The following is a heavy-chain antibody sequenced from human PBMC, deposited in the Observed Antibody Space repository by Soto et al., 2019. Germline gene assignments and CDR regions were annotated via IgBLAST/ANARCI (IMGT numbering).Heavy chain of an antibody. V-gene: IGHV5-51*01. CDR3: ASQEMATTTVDAFDI. CDR2: IYPGDSDT. D-gene: IGHD5-12*01. Sequence: GESLKISCKGSGYSFTSYWIGWVRQMPGKGLEWMGIIYPGDSDTRYSPSFQGQVTISADKSISTAYLQWSSLKASDTAMYYCASQEMATTTVDAFDIWGEGTMVT. J-gene: IGHJ3*02. CDR1: GYSFTSYW.